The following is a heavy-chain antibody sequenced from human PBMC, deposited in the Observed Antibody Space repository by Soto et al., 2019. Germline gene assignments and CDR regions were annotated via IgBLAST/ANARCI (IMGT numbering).Heavy chain of an antibody. Sequence: GGSLRLSCAASGFTFDDYAMHWVRQAPGKGLEWVSGISWNSGSIGYADSVKGRFTISRDNAKNSLYLQMNSLRAEDTALYYCAKGTGIAAAGVTPNYYYYYMDVWGKGTTVTVSS. CDR2: ISWNSGSI. J-gene: IGHJ6*03. V-gene: IGHV3-9*01. CDR3: AKGTGIAAAGVTPNYYYYYMDV. D-gene: IGHD6-13*01. CDR1: GFTFDDYA.